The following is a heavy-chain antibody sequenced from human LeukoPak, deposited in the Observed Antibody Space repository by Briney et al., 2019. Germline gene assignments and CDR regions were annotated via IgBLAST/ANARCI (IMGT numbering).Heavy chain of an antibody. V-gene: IGHV1-69*04. CDR1: GGTFSSYA. D-gene: IGHD3-3*01. J-gene: IGHJ4*02. CDR3: ARERRAGTIDY. CDR2: IIPILGIA. Sequence: ASVKVSCKASGGTFSSYAISWVRQAPGQGLEWMGRIIPILGIANYAQKLQGRVTMTTDTSTSTAYMELRSLRSDDTAVYYCARERRAGTIDYWGQGTLVTVSS.